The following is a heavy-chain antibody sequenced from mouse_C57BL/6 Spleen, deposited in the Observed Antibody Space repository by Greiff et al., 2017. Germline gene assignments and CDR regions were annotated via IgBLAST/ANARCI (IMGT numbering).Heavy chain of an antibody. V-gene: IGHV5-4*01. CDR1: GFTFSSYA. Sequence: EVQGVESGGGLVKPGGSLKLSCAASGFTFSSYAMSWVRQTPEKRLEWVATISDGGSYTYYPDNVKARFTISRDNSKNNLYLQMRHLKSEDTAMYYCARGYYRSYGAMDYWGQGTAVTVSS. J-gene: IGHJ4*01. CDR3: ARGYYRSYGAMDY. D-gene: IGHD2-5*01. CDR2: ISDGGSYT.